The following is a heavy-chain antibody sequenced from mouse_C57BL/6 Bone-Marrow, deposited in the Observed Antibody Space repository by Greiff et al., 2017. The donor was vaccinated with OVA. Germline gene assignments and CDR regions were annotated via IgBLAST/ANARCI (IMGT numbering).Heavy chain of an antibody. Sequence: QVQLQQPGTELVKPGASVKLSCKASGYTFTSYWMHWVKQRPGQGLEWIGNINPSNGGTNYNEKFKSKATLTVDNSSSTAYMQLSSLTSEDSAVYYCALDSSGLAWFAYWGQGTLVTVSA. CDR1: GYTFTSYW. D-gene: IGHD3-2*02. J-gene: IGHJ3*01. CDR3: ALDSSGLAWFAY. CDR2: INPSNGGT. V-gene: IGHV1-53*01.